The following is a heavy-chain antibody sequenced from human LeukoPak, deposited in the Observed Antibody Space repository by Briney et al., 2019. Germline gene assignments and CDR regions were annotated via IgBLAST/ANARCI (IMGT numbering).Heavy chain of an antibody. CDR2: ISSSGSSI. V-gene: IGHV3-11*01. CDR1: GFAFSDDY. Sequence: GGSLRLSCAASGFAFSDDYMSWIRQAPGKGLEWVSYISSSGSSIKYADSVKGRFTISRENAKNSLYLQMNSLRAEDTAVYYCARDELIRYDSSGYHQWGQGTLVTVSS. J-gene: IGHJ4*02. CDR3: ARDELIRYDSSGYHQ. D-gene: IGHD3-22*01.